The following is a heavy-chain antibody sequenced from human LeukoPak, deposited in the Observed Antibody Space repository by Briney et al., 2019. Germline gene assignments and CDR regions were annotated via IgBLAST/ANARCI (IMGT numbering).Heavy chain of an antibody. V-gene: IGHV3-48*02. CDR2: ISSSSTTI. D-gene: IGHD6-13*01. J-gene: IGHJ4*02. CDR1: GFTFSGYS. Sequence: PGGSLRLSCAASGFTFSGYSMTWVRQAPGKGLEGILYISSSSTTIYYEDSVKGPFTISRDNAKNSLSLQMNRLRDEDTAMYYCARESRYSSDYWGQGTLVTVST. CDR3: ARESRYSSDY.